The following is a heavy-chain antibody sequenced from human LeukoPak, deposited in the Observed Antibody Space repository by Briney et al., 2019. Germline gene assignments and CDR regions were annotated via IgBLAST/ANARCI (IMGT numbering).Heavy chain of an antibody. CDR2: IYYSGST. J-gene: IGHJ5*02. CDR3: ARLGWFDP. Sequence: SETLSLTCTVSVGSISSSSYYWGWIRQPPGKGLEWIGSIYYSGSTYYNPSLKSRVTISVDTSKNQFSLKLSSVTAADTAVYYCARLGWFDPWGQGTLVTVSS. CDR1: VGSISSSSYY. V-gene: IGHV4-39*01.